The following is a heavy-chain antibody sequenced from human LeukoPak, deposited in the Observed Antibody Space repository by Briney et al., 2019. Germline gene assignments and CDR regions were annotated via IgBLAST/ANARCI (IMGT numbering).Heavy chain of an antibody. CDR3: ARGGTNFDY. V-gene: IGHV3-66*02. J-gene: IGHJ4*02. D-gene: IGHD1-1*01. CDR2: IYSGGST. CDR1: GLTVRSSY. Sequence: GGSLLLSCAASGLTVRSSYMSWVRPAPGKGLEWVSVIYSGGSTYYADSVKGRFTISRDSSKNTLYLQMNSLGAEDTAVYYCARGGTNFDYWGQGTLVTVSS.